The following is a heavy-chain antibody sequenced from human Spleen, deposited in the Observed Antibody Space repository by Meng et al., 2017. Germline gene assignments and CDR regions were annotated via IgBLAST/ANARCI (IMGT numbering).Heavy chain of an antibody. V-gene: IGHV3-23*01. J-gene: IGHJ1*01. CDR2: ISGSGGST. CDR1: GLTFSSYA. CDR3: AKVRGYGGNSGGEYFQH. D-gene: IGHD4-23*01. Sequence: GESLKISCAASGLTFSSYAMSWVRQAPGKGLEWVSAISGSGGSTYYADSVKGRFTISRDNSKNTLYLQMNSLRAEDTAVYYCAKVRGYGGNSGGEYFQHWGQGTLVTVSS.